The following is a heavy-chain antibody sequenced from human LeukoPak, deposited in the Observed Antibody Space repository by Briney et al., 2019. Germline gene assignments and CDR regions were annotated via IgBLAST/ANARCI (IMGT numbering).Heavy chain of an antibody. CDR3: ARDPRSSGYCSGGSCSDWFDP. J-gene: IGHJ5*02. Sequence: SETLSLTCTVSGGSISSYYWSWIRQPPGKGLEWIGYIYYSGSTNYNPSLKSRVTISVDTSKNQFSLKLSSVTAADTAVYYCARDPRSSGYCSGGSCSDWFDPWGQGTLVTVSS. V-gene: IGHV4-59*01. D-gene: IGHD2-15*01. CDR1: GGSISSYY. CDR2: IYYSGST.